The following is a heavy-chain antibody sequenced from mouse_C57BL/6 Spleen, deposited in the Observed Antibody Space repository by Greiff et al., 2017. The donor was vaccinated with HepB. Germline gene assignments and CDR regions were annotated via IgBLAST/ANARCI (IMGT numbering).Heavy chain of an antibody. CDR2: IRNKANGYTT. CDR3: ARYSSYGSSRFFDY. V-gene: IGHV7-3*01. CDR1: GFTFTDYY. Sequence: EVKLMESGGGLVQPGGSLSLPCAASGFTFTDYYMSWVRQPPGKALEWLGFIRNKANGYTTEYSASVKGRFTISRDNSQSILYLQMNALRAADSATYYCARYSSYGSSRFFDYWGQGTTLTVSS. D-gene: IGHD1-1*01. J-gene: IGHJ2*01.